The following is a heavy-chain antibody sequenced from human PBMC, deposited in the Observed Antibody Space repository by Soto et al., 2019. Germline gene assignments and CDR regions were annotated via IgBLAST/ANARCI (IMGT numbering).Heavy chain of an antibody. CDR3: AIKQPYSSSFDGY. CDR2: ISSSSSNI. J-gene: IGHJ4*02. CDR1: GFTFSSYS. D-gene: IGHD6-13*01. V-gene: IGHV3-21*01. Sequence: GGSLRLSCAASGFTFSSYSMNWVRQAPGKGLEWVSSISSSSSNIYYADSVKGRFTISRDNAKNSLYLQMNSLRAEDTAVYYCAIKQPYSSSFDGYWGQGTLVTVSS.